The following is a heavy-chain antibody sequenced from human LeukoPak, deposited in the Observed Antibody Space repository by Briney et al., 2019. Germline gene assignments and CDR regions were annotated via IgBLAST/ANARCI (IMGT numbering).Heavy chain of an antibody. CDR1: GFTFSSYA. J-gene: IGHJ4*02. Sequence: GGSLRLSCAASGFTFSSYAMSWVRQAPGKGLEWVSAISGSGGSTYYADSVKGRFTISRDNSKNTLYLQMNSLRAEDTAVYYCAKRRPLDKGLFSGGRGGYFDYWGQGTLVTVSS. CDR3: AKRRPLDKGLFSGGRGGYFDY. CDR2: ISGSGGST. V-gene: IGHV3-23*01. D-gene: IGHD2-15*01.